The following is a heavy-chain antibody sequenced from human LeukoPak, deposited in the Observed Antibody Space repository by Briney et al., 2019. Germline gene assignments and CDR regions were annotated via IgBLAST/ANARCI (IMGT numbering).Heavy chain of an antibody. CDR2: INSDGSST. V-gene: IGHV3-74*01. CDR3: ARGWNTTPRSGFDI. J-gene: IGHJ3*02. Sequence: GGSLRLSCAASGFTFSSYWMHWVRQAPGKGLVWVSRINSDGSSTSYADSVKGRFTISGDNVKNTLFLQMNSPGAEDTALYYCARGWNTTPRSGFDIWGLGTMVTVSS. CDR1: GFTFSSYW. D-gene: IGHD1/OR15-1a*01.